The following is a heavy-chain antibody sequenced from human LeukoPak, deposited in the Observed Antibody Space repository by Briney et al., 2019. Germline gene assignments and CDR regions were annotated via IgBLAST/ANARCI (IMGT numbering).Heavy chain of an antibody. Sequence: ASVTVCCSSSGYTFTAYYIHWVREPPGQGHEWMGWINPHSGGTNYAQRFQGRVTMTRDTSITTAYMELSRPRSDDTAVYYCASPWGRWFGELIGYFDLLGRGALVSVSS. CDR1: GYTFTAYY. CDR3: ASPWGRWFGELIGYFDL. CDR2: INPHSGGT. D-gene: IGHD3-10*01. V-gene: IGHV1-2*02. J-gene: IGHJ2*01.